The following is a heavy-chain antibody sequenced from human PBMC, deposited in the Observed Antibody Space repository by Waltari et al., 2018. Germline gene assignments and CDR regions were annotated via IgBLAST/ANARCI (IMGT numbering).Heavy chain of an antibody. CDR1: GGTFSSYA. J-gene: IGHJ4*02. CDR3: ARETTIFGVPQWRAYFDY. CDR2: IIPIFGTA. D-gene: IGHD3-3*01. Sequence: QVQLVQSGAEVKKPGSSVKVSCKASGGTFSSYAISWVRQAPGQGLEWMGGIIPIFGTANYAQKFQGRVPITADESTSTAYMELSSLRSEDTAGYYCARETTIFGVPQWRAYFDYWGQGTLVTVSS. V-gene: IGHV1-69*01.